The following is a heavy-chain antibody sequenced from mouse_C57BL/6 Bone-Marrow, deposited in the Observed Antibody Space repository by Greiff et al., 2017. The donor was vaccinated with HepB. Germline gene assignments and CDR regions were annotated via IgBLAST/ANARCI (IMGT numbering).Heavy chain of an antibody. CDR2: INPNNGGT. V-gene: IGHV1-26*01. J-gene: IGHJ1*03. Sequence: VQLQQSGPELVKPGASVKISCKASGYTFTDYYMNWVKQSHGKSLEWIGDINPNNGGTSYNQKFKGKATLTVDKSSSTAYMELRSLPSEDSAVYYCARSGNYGSSYDWYFDVWGTGTTVTVSS. CDR1: GYTFTDYY. D-gene: IGHD1-1*01. CDR3: ARSGNYGSSYDWYFDV.